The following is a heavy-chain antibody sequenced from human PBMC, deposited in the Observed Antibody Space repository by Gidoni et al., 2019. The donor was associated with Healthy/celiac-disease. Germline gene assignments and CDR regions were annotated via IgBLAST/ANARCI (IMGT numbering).Heavy chain of an antibody. CDR2: IYPGDANT. J-gene: IGHJ3*02. CDR1: GYSFTSYW. V-gene: IGHV5-51*01. Sequence: EVQLVQSGAEVKKPGESLTISCTGSGYSFTSYWIGWVRQMPGKGLEWMGSIYPGDANTRYSPSFQGQVTISADKSISTAYLQWSSLKASDTAMYYCARHAPYYYDSSGYYDAFDIWGQGTMVTVSS. CDR3: ARHAPYYYDSSGYYDAFDI. D-gene: IGHD3-22*01.